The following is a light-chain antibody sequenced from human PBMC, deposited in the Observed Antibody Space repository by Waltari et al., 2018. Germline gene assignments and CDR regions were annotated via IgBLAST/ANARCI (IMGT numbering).Light chain of an antibody. J-gene: IGLJ3*02. CDR3: AAWDDSLSGWV. CDR1: SSNIRSNY. V-gene: IGLV1-47*01. CDR2: RNN. Sequence: QSVLTQPPSASGTPGQGVTIPCSGSSSNIRSNYVYWYQQLPGPAPKLLIYRNNQRPSGVPDRFSGSKSDTSASLAISGLRSEDEADYYCAAWDDSLSGWVFGGGTKLTVL.